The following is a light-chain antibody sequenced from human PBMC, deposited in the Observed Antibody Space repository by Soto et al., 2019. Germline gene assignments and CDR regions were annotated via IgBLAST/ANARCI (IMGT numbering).Light chain of an antibody. J-gene: IGLJ2*01. CDR2: EVS. CDR1: SSDVGGYTY. V-gene: IGLV2-8*01. CDR3: SSYGGRNNLL. Sequence: QSALTQPRSAPGSPGQSVTISCTGTSSDVGGYTYVSWYQQHPGKAPKVMIYEVSKRPSGVPDRFSGSKSGNTASLTVSGLQAEDEAHSYCSSYGGRNNLLFGGGTQLTVL.